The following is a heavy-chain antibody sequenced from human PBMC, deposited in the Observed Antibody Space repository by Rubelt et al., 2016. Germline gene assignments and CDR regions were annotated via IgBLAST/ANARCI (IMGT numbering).Heavy chain of an antibody. J-gene: IGHJ3*02. Sequence: GFAGRFVFSLDTSVRTAYLQISSLKAEDTAVYYCARVRRYYDDAFDIWGQGTMVTISS. D-gene: IGHD3-22*01. V-gene: IGHV7-4-1*02. CDR3: ARVRRYYDDAFDI.